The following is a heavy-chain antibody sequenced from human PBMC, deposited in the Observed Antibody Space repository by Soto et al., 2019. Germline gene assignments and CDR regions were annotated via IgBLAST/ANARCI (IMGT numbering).Heavy chain of an antibody. J-gene: IGHJ5*02. CDR3: ARGIATGQLDP. D-gene: IGHD2-15*01. CDR1: GCTFTRYT. Sequence: ASVKVSCKASGCTFTRYTMNWVRQAPGQRLEWMGWINPDNGNTKSSQKFQDRVIITRDTSASTAYMDLSSLRSEDTAVYYCARGIATGQLDPWGQGTLVTVSS. V-gene: IGHV1-3*01. CDR2: INPDNGNT.